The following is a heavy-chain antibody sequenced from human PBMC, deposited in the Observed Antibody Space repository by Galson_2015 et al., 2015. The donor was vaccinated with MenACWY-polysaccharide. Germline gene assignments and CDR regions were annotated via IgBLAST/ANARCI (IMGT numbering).Heavy chain of an antibody. CDR3: ARMPGVFGSGSRTLDY. J-gene: IGHJ4*02. CDR2: IFLNGEK. D-gene: IGHD3-10*01. Sequence: PALVKPTQTLTLTCTFSGFSLSNARMGVSWIRQPPGKALEWLGHIFLNGEKSYCTSLKGRFTISKDTSKNQVGLCMTNMDPVDTATYYCARMPGVFGSGSRTLDYWGQGAPVTVSS. V-gene: IGHV2-26*01. CDR1: GFSLSNARMG.